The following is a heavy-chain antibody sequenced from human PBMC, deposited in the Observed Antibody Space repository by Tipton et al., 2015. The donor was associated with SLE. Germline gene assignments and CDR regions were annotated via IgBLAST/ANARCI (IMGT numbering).Heavy chain of an antibody. CDR2: IYHSGST. D-gene: IGHD6-13*01. CDR1: GYSISSGYY. CDR3: ARDRSIAAAGLDY. J-gene: IGHJ4*02. V-gene: IGHV4-38-2*02. Sequence: TLSLTCAVSGYSISSGYYWGWIRQPPGKGLEWIGSIYHSGSTYYNPSLKSRVTISVDTSKNQFSLKLSSVTAADTAVYYCARDRSIAAAGLDYWGQGTLVTVSS.